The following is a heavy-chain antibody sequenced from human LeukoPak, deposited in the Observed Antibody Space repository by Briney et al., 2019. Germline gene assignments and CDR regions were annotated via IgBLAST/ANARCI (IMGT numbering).Heavy chain of an antibody. CDR3: VKNFWSDLYSYYYMDV. CDR1: GFTFSSYT. CDR2: INKSGGST. Sequence: GGSLRLSCVASGFTFSSYTMSWVRRAPGKGLEWVSGINKSGGSTYYADSVKGRFTISRDNSKITLYLQMNSLRDEDTAVYHYVKNFWSDLYSYYYMDVWGKGTTVTVSS. D-gene: IGHD3-3*01. J-gene: IGHJ6*03. V-gene: IGHV3-23*01.